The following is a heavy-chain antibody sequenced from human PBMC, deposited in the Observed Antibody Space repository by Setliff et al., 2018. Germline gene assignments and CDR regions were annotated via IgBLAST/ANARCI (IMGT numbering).Heavy chain of an antibody. Sequence: PGGSLRLSCAASGFSFRTFSMHWVRQAPGKGLEWVSSISPDSIHIYYADSVKGRFTISRDNSKNTLFLQMNSLRAEDTAVYYCAKGRLGGHHGWFDPWGQGTLVTVSS. J-gene: IGHJ5*02. CDR2: ISPDSIHI. CDR3: AKGRLGGHHGWFDP. D-gene: IGHD3-16*01. V-gene: IGHV3-21*04. CDR1: GFSFRTFS.